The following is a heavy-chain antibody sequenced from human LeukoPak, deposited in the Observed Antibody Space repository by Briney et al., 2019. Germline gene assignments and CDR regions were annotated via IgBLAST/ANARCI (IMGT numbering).Heavy chain of an antibody. CDR2: IGGSGETT. CDR3: ARDRHKYNYDSGGYPPY. D-gene: IGHD3-22*01. CDR1: GFTFSSYE. V-gene: IGHV3-23*01. J-gene: IGHJ4*02. Sequence: GGSLRLSCAASGFTFSSYEMSWVRQAPGKGLEWVSAIGGSGETTYYADSVKGRFTISRDNSKNTLYLQMNSLRAEDTAVYYCARDRHKYNYDSGGYPPYWGQGTLVTVSS.